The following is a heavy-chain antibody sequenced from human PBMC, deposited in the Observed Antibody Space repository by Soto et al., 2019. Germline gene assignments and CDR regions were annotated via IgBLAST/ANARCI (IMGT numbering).Heavy chain of an antibody. Sequence: EVQLVESGGGLVQPGESLRVSCAASGFTLSSYAMTWVRQAPGKGLEWLSYISSSGSVINYADSVKGRFTASRAYAQNSLSLQMNSLSDEDTAVYYCARAGAVPGKRYFSGMDVWGQGTTVTVSS. V-gene: IGHV3-48*02. CDR3: ARAGAVPGKRYFSGMDV. CDR1: GFTLSSYA. D-gene: IGHD6-19*01. CDR2: ISSSGSVI. J-gene: IGHJ6*02.